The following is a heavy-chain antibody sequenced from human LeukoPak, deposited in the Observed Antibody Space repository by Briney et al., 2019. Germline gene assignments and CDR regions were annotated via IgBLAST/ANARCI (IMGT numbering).Heavy chain of an antibody. CDR2: IIPILDIA. V-gene: IGHV1-69*04. D-gene: IGHD5-24*01. J-gene: IGHJ6*02. CDR3: ARDLEMATIQGYYYYGMDV. CDR1: GGTFSSYT. Sequence: SVKVSCKASGGTFSSYTISWGRQAPGQGLEWMGRIIPILDIANYAQKFQGRVTITADKSTSTAYMELSSLRSEDTAVYYCARDLEMATIQGYYYYGMDVWGQGTTVTVSS.